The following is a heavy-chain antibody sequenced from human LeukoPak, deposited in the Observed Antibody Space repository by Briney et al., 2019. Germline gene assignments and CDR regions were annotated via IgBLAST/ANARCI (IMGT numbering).Heavy chain of an antibody. CDR1: GFTFSSYS. D-gene: IGHD1-1*01. Sequence: GGSLRLSCAASGFTFSSYSMNWVRQAPGKGLEWVAVIWYDGSNKYYADSVKGRFTISRDNSKNTLYLQMNSLRAEDTAVYYCARATGSRYYYYGMDVWGQGTTVTVSS. CDR3: ARATGSRYYYYGMDV. V-gene: IGHV3-33*08. J-gene: IGHJ6*02. CDR2: IWYDGSNK.